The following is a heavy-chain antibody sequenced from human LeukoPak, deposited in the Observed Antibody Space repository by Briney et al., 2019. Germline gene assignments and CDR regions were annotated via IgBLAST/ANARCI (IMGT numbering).Heavy chain of an antibody. V-gene: IGHV4-30-2*01. J-gene: IGHJ5*02. CDR2: IYHSGST. CDR3: ARAKYFDWIPDL. Sequence: PSETLSLTCAVSGGSISSGGYSWSWIRQPPGKGLEWIGYIYHSGSTYYNPSLKSRVTISVDTSKNQFSLKLSSVTAADTAVYYCARAKYFDWIPDLWGQGTLVTVSS. D-gene: IGHD3-9*01. CDR1: GGSISSGGYS.